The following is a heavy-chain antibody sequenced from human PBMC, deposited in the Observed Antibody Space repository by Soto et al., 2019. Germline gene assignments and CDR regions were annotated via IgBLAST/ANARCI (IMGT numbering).Heavy chain of an antibody. CDR2: IYYSGST. Sequence: QLQLQESGPGLVKPSETLSLTCTVSGGSITSSSYYWGWIRQPPGKGLEWIGSIYYSGSTYYNPSLKSRVTIAVDTSKNQFSLKLSSVTAADTAVYYCMLGSGWKVFDYWGQGTLVTVSS. V-gene: IGHV4-39*01. J-gene: IGHJ4*02. CDR3: MLGSGWKVFDY. D-gene: IGHD3-22*01. CDR1: GGSITSSSYY.